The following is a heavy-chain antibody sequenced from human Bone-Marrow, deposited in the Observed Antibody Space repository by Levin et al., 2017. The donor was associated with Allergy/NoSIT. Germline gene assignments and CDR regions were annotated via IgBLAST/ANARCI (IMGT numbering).Heavy chain of an antibody. D-gene: IGHD1-26*01. V-gene: IGHV3-23*01. Sequence: GGSLRLSCAASGFTFTSYTMTWVRQAPGRGLEWVSTLRYSGDTTHYADSVKGRFTISRDGSRDTLFLQMNSLRPEDTAVYYCAKGVSSGSPYRAFDMWGQGTMVTVSS. CDR2: LRYSGDTT. J-gene: IGHJ3*02. CDR3: AKGVSSGSPYRAFDM. CDR1: GFTFTSYT.